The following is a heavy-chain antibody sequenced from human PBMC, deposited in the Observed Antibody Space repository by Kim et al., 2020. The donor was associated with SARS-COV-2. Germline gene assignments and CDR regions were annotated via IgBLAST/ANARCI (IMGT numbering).Heavy chain of an antibody. CDR1: GGSISSSNW. V-gene: IGHV4-4*02. CDR3: ARDQDRSYYDEYWYFDL. J-gene: IGHJ2*01. Sequence: SETLSLTCAVSGGSISSSNWWSWVRQPPGKGLEWIGEIYHSGSTNYNPSLKSRVTISVDKSKNQFSLKLSSVTAADTAVYYCARDQDRSYYDEYWYFDLWGRGTLVTVSS. CDR2: IYHSGST. D-gene: IGHD3-22*01.